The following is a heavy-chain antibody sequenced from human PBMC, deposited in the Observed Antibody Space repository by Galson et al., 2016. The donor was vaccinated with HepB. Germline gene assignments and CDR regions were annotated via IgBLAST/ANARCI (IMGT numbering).Heavy chain of an antibody. CDR3: ARGDRRYCSGGSCYSDYYYGMDV. CDR2: IKQDGSEK. V-gene: IGHV3-7*03. CDR1: GFTFSSYS. J-gene: IGHJ6*02. Sequence: SLRLSCAASGFTFSSYSMTWVRQAPGKGLEWVANIKQDGSEKYYVDSVKGRFTISRDNAKNSLYLQMNSLRGEDTAVYYCARGDRRYCSGGSCYSDYYYGMDVWGQGTTVTVSS. D-gene: IGHD2-15*01.